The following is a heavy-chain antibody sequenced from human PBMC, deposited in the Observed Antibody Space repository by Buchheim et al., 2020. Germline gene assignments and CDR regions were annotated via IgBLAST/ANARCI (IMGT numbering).Heavy chain of an antibody. V-gene: IGHV3-48*04. CDR3: ATYSDSIPY. J-gene: IGHJ4*02. Sequence: EVQLVESGGGLVQPGGSLRLSCAASGFTFRIYSMSWVRQAPGKGLEWVSYISSSSGSTIYYADSVKGRFTFARDNAKNSRFLQMNSLRADDTAVYYCATYSDSIPYWGQGIL. CDR1: GFTFRIYS. CDR2: ISSSSGSTI. D-gene: IGHD4-11*01.